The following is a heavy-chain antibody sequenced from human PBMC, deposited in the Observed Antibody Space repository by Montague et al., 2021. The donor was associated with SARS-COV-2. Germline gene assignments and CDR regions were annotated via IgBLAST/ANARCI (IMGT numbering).Heavy chain of an antibody. CDR3: ARQAQLFHRATDYYDMDV. J-gene: IGHJ6*02. CDR2: IYYSGST. V-gene: IGHV4-39*01. CDR1: GGSISSSSYY. Sequence: SETLSLICSVSGGSISSSSYYWGWIRQSPGKGLEWIGSIYYSGSTYYNPSLKSRVTISVDTSKKQFSLKVTPVTAADTAVYYCARQAQLFHRATDYYDMDVWGQGTTVTVSS. D-gene: IGHD1-1*01.